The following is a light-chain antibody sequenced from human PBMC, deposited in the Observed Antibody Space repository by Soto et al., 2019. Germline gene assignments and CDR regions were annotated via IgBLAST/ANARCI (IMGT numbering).Light chain of an antibody. CDR2: GAS. V-gene: IGKV3-20*01. Sequence: EIALTQSPGTLSLSPGERATLSCRASQSVSSSYLAWYQQKPGQAPRILIYGASSRATGIPDRFSGSGSGTDFTLTISRLEPEDFAVYYCQQYGSSPRVTFGGGTKVEIK. CDR3: QQYGSSPRVT. J-gene: IGKJ4*01. CDR1: QSVSSSY.